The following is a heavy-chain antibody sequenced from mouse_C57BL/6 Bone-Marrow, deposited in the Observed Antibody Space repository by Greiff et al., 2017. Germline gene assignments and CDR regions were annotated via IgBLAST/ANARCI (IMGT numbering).Heavy chain of an antibody. Sequence: VQLQQPGAELVMPGASVKLSCKASGYTFTSYWMHWVKQRPGQGLEWIGEIDPSDSYTNYNQKFKGNSTLTVDKSSSSAYMQRSSLTSEDSAVYDCARGLWSPDYFDYWSQGTTLTVSS. D-gene: IGHD1-1*02. CDR2: IDPSDSYT. CDR1: GYTFTSYW. J-gene: IGHJ2*01. V-gene: IGHV1-69*01. CDR3: ARGLWSPDYFDY.